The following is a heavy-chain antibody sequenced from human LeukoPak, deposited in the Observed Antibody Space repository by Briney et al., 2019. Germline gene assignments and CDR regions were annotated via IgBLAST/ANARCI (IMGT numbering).Heavy chain of an antibody. CDR3: AREERHVAVAGPPHSNY. CDR1: GFTFSSYS. CDR2: IKHDGSEK. V-gene: IGHV3-7*01. J-gene: IGHJ4*02. Sequence: PGGSLRLSCAASGFTFSSYSMTWVRQAPGQGLEWVANIKHDGSEKYYVNSLKGRFTISRDNAKNSLYLQMNSLRAEDTAVYYCAREERHVAVAGPPHSNYWGQGTLVTVSS. D-gene: IGHD6-19*01.